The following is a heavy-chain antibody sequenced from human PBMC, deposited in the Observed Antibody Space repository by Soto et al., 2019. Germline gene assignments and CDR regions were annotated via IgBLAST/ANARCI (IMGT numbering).Heavy chain of an antibody. V-gene: IGHV4-39*01. CDR2: IYFRGNT. CDR3: ARLEGLATISYYFDF. CDR1: GDSINSDKYY. Sequence: QLQLQESGPGLVKPSETLSLTCSVSGDSINSDKYYWGWIRQPPGKGLEWIGSIYFRGNTYYNPSLQTRVTISLAKSKSQFSLKLNSVTAADSAVYFCARLEGLATISYYFDFWGQGALVTASS. J-gene: IGHJ4*02. D-gene: IGHD3-9*01.